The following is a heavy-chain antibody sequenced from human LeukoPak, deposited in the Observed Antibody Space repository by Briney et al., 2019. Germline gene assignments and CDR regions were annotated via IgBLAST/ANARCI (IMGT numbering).Heavy chain of an antibody. D-gene: IGHD5-24*01. CDR1: GGSISSYY. Sequence: PSETLSLTCTVSGGSISSYYWSWIRQPPGKGLEWIGYIYYSGSTNYNPSLKSRVTISVDTSKNQFSPKLSSVTAADTAVYYCARDRDGYFDYWGQGTLVTVSS. V-gene: IGHV4-59*01. CDR2: IYYSGST. CDR3: ARDRDGYFDY. J-gene: IGHJ4*02.